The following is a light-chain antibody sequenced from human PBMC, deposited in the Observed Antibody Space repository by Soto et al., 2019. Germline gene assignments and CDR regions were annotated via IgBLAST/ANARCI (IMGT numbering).Light chain of an antibody. CDR2: GVT. CDR1: HNDIGTYDY. CDR3: SSKTSSSTPYV. Sequence: QSVLTQPTSVSGSPGQSITISCTGNHNDIGTYDYVSWYQQHPGRAPRLLIHGVTTRPSGISDRFSASKSGLTASLTISGLQPEDEADYYCSSKTSSSTPYVFGAGTKVTVL. V-gene: IGLV2-14*03. J-gene: IGLJ1*01.